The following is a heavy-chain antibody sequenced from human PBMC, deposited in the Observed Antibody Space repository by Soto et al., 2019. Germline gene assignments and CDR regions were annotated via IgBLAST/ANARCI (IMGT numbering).Heavy chain of an antibody. J-gene: IGHJ3*01. CDR3: AKDEAPAAMDSVYAFDG. Sequence: PGGSLRLSCAASEFTFRSYGMDWVRQAPGKGLEWVAFISYDGSKKFYADSVKGRFTISRDNSKKTLYLQMSSLRVDDTAVYYCAKDEAPAAMDSVYAFDGWGQGTMVTVSS. CDR2: ISYDGSKK. D-gene: IGHD2-2*01. V-gene: IGHV3-30*18. CDR1: EFTFRSYG.